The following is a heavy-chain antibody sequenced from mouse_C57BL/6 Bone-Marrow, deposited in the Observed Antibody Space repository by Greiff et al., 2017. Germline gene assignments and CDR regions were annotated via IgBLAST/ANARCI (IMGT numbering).Heavy chain of an antibody. D-gene: IGHD2-3*01. CDR3: ARRWLLFYAMDY. CDR2: ISDGGSYT. CDR1: GFTFSSYA. V-gene: IGHV5-4*01. Sequence: EVHLVESGGGLVKPGGSLKLSCAASGFTFSSYAMSWVRQTPEKRLEWVATISDGGSYTYYPDNVKGRFTISSDNAKNNLYLQMSHLKSEDTAMYYCARRWLLFYAMDYWGQGTSVTVSS. J-gene: IGHJ4*01.